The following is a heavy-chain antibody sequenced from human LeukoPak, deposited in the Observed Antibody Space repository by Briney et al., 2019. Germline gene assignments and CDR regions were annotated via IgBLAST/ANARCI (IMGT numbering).Heavy chain of an antibody. CDR3: ASEAFCDGGSCYGQRVAS. J-gene: IGHJ1*01. D-gene: IGHD2-15*01. Sequence: ASVKVSCTASGYTFAAYYMHWVRQAPGQGLEWMGWIDTNSGATNYAQKFKGRVTITRDTSIGTAYMELSNLISDDTGVYYCASEAFCDGGSCYGQRVASWGPDTLDTVSS. CDR1: GYTFAAYY. V-gene: IGHV1-2*02. CDR2: IDTNSGAT.